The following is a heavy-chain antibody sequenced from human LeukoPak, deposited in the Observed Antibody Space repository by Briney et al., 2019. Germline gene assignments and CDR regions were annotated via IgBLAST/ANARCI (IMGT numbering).Heavy chain of an antibody. CDR1: GFTFTTYA. CDR3: ARRCYDSSGFDY. D-gene: IGHD3-22*01. Sequence: GGSLRLSCAASGFTFTTYAMSWVRQAPGKGLEWVSAISGSGGSTYYADSVKGRFTISRDNSKNTLYLQMNSLRAEDTAVYYCARRCYDSSGFDYSGQGTLVTVSS. CDR2: ISGSGGST. J-gene: IGHJ4*02. V-gene: IGHV3-23*01.